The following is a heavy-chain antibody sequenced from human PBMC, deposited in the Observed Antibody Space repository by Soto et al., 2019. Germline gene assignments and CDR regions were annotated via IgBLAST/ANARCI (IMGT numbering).Heavy chain of an antibody. CDR3: VRNGRSGWFDYFFDF. CDR1: A. Sequence: AVHWVIKTKGKGLECVALISYDGINKYYADSVKGRFTVSRDNSKSTPYLQMNSLRAEDTAVYYCVRNGRSGWFDYFFDFSGEPTL. V-gene: IGHV3-30*03. CDR2: ISYDGINK. J-gene: IGHJ4*02. D-gene: IGHD6-19*01.